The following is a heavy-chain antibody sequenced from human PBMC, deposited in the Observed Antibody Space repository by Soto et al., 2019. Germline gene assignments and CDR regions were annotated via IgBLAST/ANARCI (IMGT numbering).Heavy chain of an antibody. CDR3: ARVRVYGDYRAKYYYYYYMDV. CDR1: GFTVSSNY. J-gene: IGHJ6*03. D-gene: IGHD4-17*01. V-gene: IGHV3-66*01. CDR2: IYSGGST. Sequence: GGSLRLSCAASGFTVSSNYMSWVRQAPGKGLEWVSVIYSGGSTYYADSVKGRFTISRDNSKNTLYLQMNSLRAEDTAVYYCARVRVYGDYRAKYYYYYYMDVWGKGTTVTVSS.